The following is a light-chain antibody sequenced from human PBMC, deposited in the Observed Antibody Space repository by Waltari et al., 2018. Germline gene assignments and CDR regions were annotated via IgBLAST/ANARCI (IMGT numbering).Light chain of an antibody. CDR1: QSLFSSFTNYNY. CDR2: WAS. J-gene: IGKJ1*01. V-gene: IGKV4-1*01. Sequence: DIVLTQSPDSLAVSLGERATIHCRSSQSLFSSFTNYNYVSWYQQKPGQPPRLLFYWASTRESRVPDRFIGSGSGTDFTRTSSSLQPEDVAVYYCHQYYTTPMTFGQGTKVEIK. CDR3: HQYYTTPMT.